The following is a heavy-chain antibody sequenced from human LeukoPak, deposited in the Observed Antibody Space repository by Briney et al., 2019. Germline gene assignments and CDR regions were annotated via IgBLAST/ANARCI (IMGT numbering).Heavy chain of an antibody. CDR3: ARHYYSSGWYFDY. CDR1: GGSISSGGYY. CDR2: IYYSGST. J-gene: IGHJ4*02. V-gene: IGHV4-31*03. Sequence: SETLSLTCTVSGGSISSGGYYWSWIRQHPGKGLEWIGYIYYSGSTYYNPSLKSRVTISVDTSKNQFSLKLSSVTAADTAVYYCARHYYSSGWYFDYWGQGTLVTVSS. D-gene: IGHD6-19*01.